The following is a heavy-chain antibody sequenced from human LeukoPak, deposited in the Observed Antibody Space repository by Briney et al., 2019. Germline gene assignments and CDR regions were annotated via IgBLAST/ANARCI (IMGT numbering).Heavy chain of an antibody. D-gene: IGHD3-9*01. CDR3: ARDYDTLTGYGAFDI. CDR1: GYSFTSYW. V-gene: IGHV5-51*01. J-gene: IGHJ3*02. CDR2: IYPGDSDT. Sequence: GESLKISCKGSGYSFTSYWIGWVRQMPGKGLEWMGIIYPGDSDTRYSPSFQGRVTISADKSISTAYLQWGSLKASDTAMYYCARDYDTLTGYGAFDIWGQGTMVTVSS.